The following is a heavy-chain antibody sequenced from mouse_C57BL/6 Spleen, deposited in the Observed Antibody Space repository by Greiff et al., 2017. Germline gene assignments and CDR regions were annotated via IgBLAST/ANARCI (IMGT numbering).Heavy chain of an antibody. Sequence: EVHLVESGGGLVKPGGSLKLSCAASGFTFSDYGMHWVRQAPEKGLEWVAYISSGSSTIYYADTVKGRFTISRDNAKNTLFLQITSLRSEDTAINYCAAYDYFDYWGQGTTLTVSS. CDR3: AAYDYFDY. CDR2: ISSGSSTI. CDR1: GFTFSDYG. D-gene: IGHD2-3*01. J-gene: IGHJ2*01. V-gene: IGHV5-17*01.